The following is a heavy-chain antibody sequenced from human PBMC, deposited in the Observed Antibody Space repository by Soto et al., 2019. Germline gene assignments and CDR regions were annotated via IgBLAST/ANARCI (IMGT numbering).Heavy chain of an antibody. CDR2: INPNSGVT. CDR3: ARESGGATATLDYYYFYMDV. Sequence: QVQLVQSGAEVKKPGASVTVSCRSSGDTFTDYYMHWVRQAPGQGLECMGWINPNSGVTKYAQKCQGWVTMTRDTSIRTVYMQLSRLRSDDTAVYYCARESGGATATLDYYYFYMDVWGTGTTVTVSS. D-gene: IGHD5-12*01. CDR1: GDTFTDYY. V-gene: IGHV1-2*04. J-gene: IGHJ6*03.